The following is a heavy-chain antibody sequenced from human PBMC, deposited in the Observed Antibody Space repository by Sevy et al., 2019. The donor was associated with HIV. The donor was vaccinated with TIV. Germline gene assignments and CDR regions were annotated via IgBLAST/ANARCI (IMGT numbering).Heavy chain of an antibody. D-gene: IGHD3-22*01. Sequence: GGSLRLSCAASEFSVTDNYMSWVRQAPGKGLEWVSTIYSGGSTFYADSVKGRFTISRDNSKNKLYLHMNSLRAEDTAVYYCARDRYYDASGYYYYYYGLDVWGQGTTVTVSS. J-gene: IGHJ6*02. CDR1: EFSVTDNY. CDR3: ARDRYYDASGYYYYYYGLDV. CDR2: IYSGGST. V-gene: IGHV3-66*01.